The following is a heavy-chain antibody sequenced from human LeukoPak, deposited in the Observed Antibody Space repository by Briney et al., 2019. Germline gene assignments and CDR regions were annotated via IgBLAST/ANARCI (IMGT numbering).Heavy chain of an antibody. CDR1: GFTLSSYS. J-gene: IGHJ1*01. CDR3: ARVDSGSACAS. V-gene: IGHV3-64*01. CDR2: ISKNGRNT. Sequence: PGGSLRLSCAASGFTLSSYSMHWVRQAPGKGLEFVSAISKNGRNTYYGNSMKGRFTISRHISKNTLYLQMGSLRPEDMAVYYCARVDSGSACASWGQGILVTVSS. D-gene: IGHD6-19*01.